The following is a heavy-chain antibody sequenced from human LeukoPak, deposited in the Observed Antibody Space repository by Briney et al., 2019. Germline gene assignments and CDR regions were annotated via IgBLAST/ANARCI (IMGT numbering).Heavy chain of an antibody. Sequence: SGGSLRLSCAASGFTFSNYDMNWVRQPPGKGLEWVSYITSSSGTISYADSVKGRFTISRDNAKNSLYLQMNSLRDGDTAVYYCAIPTTVTLDYWGQGTLVTASS. D-gene: IGHD4-17*01. CDR2: ITSSSGTI. J-gene: IGHJ4*02. CDR1: GFTFSNYD. CDR3: AIPTTVTLDY. V-gene: IGHV3-48*02.